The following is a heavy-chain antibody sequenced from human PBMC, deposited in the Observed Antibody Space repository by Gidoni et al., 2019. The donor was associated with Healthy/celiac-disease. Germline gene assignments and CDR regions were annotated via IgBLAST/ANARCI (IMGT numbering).Heavy chain of an antibody. V-gene: IGHV3-23*01. CDR2: ISGSGGST. D-gene: IGHD6-13*01. CDR3: AKGPSVWVKLGFDY. Sequence: EVQLLESGGGLVQPGGSLRLSCAASGFTFSSYAMGWVRQAPGKGLEWGSAISGSGGSTYYADSVKGRFTISRDNSKNTLYLQMNSLRAEDTAVYYCAKGPSVWVKLGFDYWGQGTLVTVSS. CDR1: GFTFSSYA. J-gene: IGHJ4*02.